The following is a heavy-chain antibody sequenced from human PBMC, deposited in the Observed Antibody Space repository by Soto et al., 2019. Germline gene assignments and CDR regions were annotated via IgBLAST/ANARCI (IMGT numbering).Heavy chain of an antibody. J-gene: IGHJ4*02. D-gene: IGHD3-10*01. Sequence: GGSLRLSCAASGFTFSSYGMHWVRQAPGKGLEWVAVISYDGRNKYYADSVKGRFTISRDNSKNTLYRQMNSLRAEDTAVYYCAKALWFGETYLQNWGQGTLVTVSS. V-gene: IGHV3-30*18. CDR1: GFTFSSYG. CDR2: ISYDGRNK. CDR3: AKALWFGETYLQN.